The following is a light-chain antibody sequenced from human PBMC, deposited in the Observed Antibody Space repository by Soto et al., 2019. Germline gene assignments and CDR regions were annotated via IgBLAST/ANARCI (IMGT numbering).Light chain of an antibody. CDR2: GTS. J-gene: IGKJ5*01. V-gene: IGKV3-20*01. CDR1: QRFKSCY. CDR3: QQYGSSIT. Sequence: EIVLTQSPGTLSLSAGERATLPCRAGQRFKSCYLAWYQHKPGQAPRLLIYGTSSRATGIPDRFSGSGSGTGFTLTISRLEPEDFAVYYCQQYGSSITFGQGTRLEIK.